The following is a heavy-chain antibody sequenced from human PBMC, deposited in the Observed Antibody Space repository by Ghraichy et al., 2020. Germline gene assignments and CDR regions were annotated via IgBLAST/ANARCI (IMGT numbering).Heavy chain of an antibody. CDR1: GGSFSGYY. CDR3: SRAPLRNRITIFGVVNPLDY. D-gene: IGHD3-3*01. Sequence: SQTLSLTCAVYGGSFSGYYWSWIRQPPGKGLEWIGEISHNGSTNYNPSLKSRVTISVDTSKSQFSLKLSSVTAADTAVYYCSRAPLRNRITIFGVVNPLDYWGQGTLVTVSS. V-gene: IGHV4-34*01. J-gene: IGHJ4*02. CDR2: ISHNGST.